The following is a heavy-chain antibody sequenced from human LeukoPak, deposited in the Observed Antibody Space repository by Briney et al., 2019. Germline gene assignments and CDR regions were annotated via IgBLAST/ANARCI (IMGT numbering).Heavy chain of an antibody. J-gene: IGHJ5*02. CDR2: ITSDSNII. D-gene: IGHD7-27*01. V-gene: IGHV3-48*02. Sequence: GGSLRLSCAASGFAFSSYSMNWLRQAPGKGLEWVSFITSDSNIIHYADSVKGRFTISRDNAKNSLFLQVNSLRDEDTAVYYWARVGTTGVNNWFDPWGQGTLVTVSS. CDR1: GFAFSSYS. CDR3: ARVGTTGVNNWFDP.